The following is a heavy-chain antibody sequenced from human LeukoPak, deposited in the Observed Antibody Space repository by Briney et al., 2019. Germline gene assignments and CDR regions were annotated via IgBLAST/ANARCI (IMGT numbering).Heavy chain of an antibody. CDR3: AREWGVPATIPGWFDP. CDR1: GGSISSSSYY. J-gene: IGHJ5*02. V-gene: IGHV4-39*07. D-gene: IGHD2-2*01. CDR2: IYYSGST. Sequence: SETLSLTCTVSGGSISSSSYYWGWIRQPPGKGLEWIGSIYYSGSTYYNPSLKSRVTISVDTSKNQFSLKLSSVTAADTAVYYCAREWGVPATIPGWFDPWGQGTLVTVSS.